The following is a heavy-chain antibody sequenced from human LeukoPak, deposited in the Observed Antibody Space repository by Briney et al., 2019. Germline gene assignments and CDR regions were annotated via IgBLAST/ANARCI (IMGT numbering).Heavy chain of an antibody. CDR3: ASRKEYSTSSVFY. V-gene: IGHV3-23*01. CDR1: GFTFSSYA. J-gene: IGHJ4*02. CDR2: ISGSGGST. D-gene: IGHD6-6*01. Sequence: GGSLRLSCAASGFTFSSYAMSWVRQVPGKGLEWVSAISGSGGSTYYADSVKDRFTISRDNSKNTLYLQMNSLRAEDAAVYYCASRKEYSTSSVFYWGQGTLVTVSS.